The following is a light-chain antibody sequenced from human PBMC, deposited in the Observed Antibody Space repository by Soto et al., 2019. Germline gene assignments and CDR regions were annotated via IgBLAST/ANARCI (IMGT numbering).Light chain of an antibody. J-gene: IGKJ1*01. V-gene: IGKV1-5*03. Sequence: IHMTLTPSTLPGSVGDCVTITCLASQTFSSCLAWYQQKPGKAPKLLIYRASTLKSGVPSRFSGSGSGTEFTLTISSLQPDDFATYYCQHYNSYSEAFGQGTKVDI. CDR2: RAS. CDR1: QTFSSC. CDR3: QHYNSYSEA.